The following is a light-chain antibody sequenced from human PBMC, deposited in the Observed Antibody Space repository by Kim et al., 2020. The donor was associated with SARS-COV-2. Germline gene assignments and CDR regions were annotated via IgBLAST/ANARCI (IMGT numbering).Light chain of an antibody. CDR1: QSVSSN. J-gene: IGKJ1*01. CDR3: QQYNNWPGT. Sequence: VSPGERATRSCRASQSVSSNLAWYQQKPGQAPRLLIYGASTRATGIPARFSGSGSGTEFTLTINSLQSEDFAVYYCQQYNNWPGTFGQGTKVDIK. V-gene: IGKV3-15*01. CDR2: GAS.